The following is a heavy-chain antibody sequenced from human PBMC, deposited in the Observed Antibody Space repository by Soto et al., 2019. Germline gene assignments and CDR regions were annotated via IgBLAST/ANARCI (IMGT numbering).Heavy chain of an antibody. Sequence: QVQLEQSGAEVKKPWSSVKVSCKASGGTFSNSAISWVRQAPGQGLEWMGGIMPIFRTPDYAQKFQGRVTITADESTSTAYMELSGLRSDDTAIYYCARDKDRAQLGGNYYYILDVWGQWTTVTVSS. CDR2: IMPIFRTP. CDR1: GGTFSNSA. J-gene: IGHJ6*02. CDR3: ARDKDRAQLGGNYYYILDV. D-gene: IGHD3-3*02. V-gene: IGHV1-69*12.